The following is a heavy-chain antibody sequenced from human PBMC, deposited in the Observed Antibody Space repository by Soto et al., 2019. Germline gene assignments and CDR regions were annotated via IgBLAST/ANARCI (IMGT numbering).Heavy chain of an antibody. CDR1: GGTFSSYA. CDR2: IIPIFGTA. D-gene: IGHD6-13*01. J-gene: IGHJ5*02. V-gene: IGHV1-69*13. CDR3: ARGPLFIAAAYNWFDP. Sequence: GASVKVSCKASGGTFSSYAISWVRQAPGQGLEWMGGIIPIFGTANYAQKFQGRVTITADESTSTAYMELSSLRSEDTAVYYCARGPLFIAAAYNWFDPWGQGTLVTVSS.